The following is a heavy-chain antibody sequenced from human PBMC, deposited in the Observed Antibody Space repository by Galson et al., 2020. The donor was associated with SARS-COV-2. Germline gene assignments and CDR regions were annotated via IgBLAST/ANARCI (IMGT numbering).Heavy chain of an antibody. D-gene: IGHD2-15*01. CDR3: ARDHYMEVEDY. J-gene: IGHJ4*02. Sequence: SNKYYADSVKGRFTISRDNSKSTLFLQLNSLRPEDTGIYYCARDHYMEVEDYWGQGTLVTVSS. CDR2: SNK. V-gene: IGHV3-30*01.